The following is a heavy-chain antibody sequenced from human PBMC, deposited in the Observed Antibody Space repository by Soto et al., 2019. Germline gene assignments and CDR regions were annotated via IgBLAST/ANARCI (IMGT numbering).Heavy chain of an antibody. CDR2: IYTSGST. J-gene: IGHJ6*02. V-gene: IGHV4-4*07. CDR1: GGSISSYY. Sequence: SETLSLTCTVSGGSISSYYWSWIRQPAGKGLEWIGRIYTSGSTNYNPSLKSRVTMSVDTSKNQFSLKLSSVTAADTAVYYCAREIPRSSSGWYEGIYYYYYGMDVWGQGTTVTVS. CDR3: AREIPRSSSGWYEGIYYYYYGMDV. D-gene: IGHD6-19*01.